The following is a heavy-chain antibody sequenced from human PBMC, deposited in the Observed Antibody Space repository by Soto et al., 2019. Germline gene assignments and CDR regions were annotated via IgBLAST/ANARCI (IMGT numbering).Heavy chain of an antibody. Sequence: QGQLVESGGGVVQPGTSLRLSCAGSGFIFNNYGIHWVRQAPGKGLEWVSVIGNDGNVKFYADSVKGRFTLSRDNSQNTVFLQMNSLRDEDTAIYYCAKETSIGAGPWFLDLWGRGTLVTVYS. CDR2: IGNDGNVK. D-gene: IGHD1-26*01. V-gene: IGHV3-30*18. CDR1: GFIFNNYG. J-gene: IGHJ2*01. CDR3: AKETSIGAGPWFLDL.